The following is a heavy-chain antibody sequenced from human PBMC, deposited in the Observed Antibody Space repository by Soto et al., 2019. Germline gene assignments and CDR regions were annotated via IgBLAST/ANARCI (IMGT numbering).Heavy chain of an antibody. Sequence: QVQLVQSGAEVKKPGASVKVSCKASGYTFTSYGISWVRQAPGQGLEWMGWIRAYNGNTNYAQKFQGRVTMTTDTSTSTAYSDLLSLRSHDSAPYYRARGGPPETPLGQGTLVTVSS. V-gene: IGHV1-18*01. J-gene: IGHJ5*02. CDR1: GYTFTSYG. CDR3: ARGGPPETP. CDR2: IRAYNGNT.